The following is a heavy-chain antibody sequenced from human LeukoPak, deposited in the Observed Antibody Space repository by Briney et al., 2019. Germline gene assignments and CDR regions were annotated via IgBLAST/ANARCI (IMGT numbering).Heavy chain of an antibody. CDR2: IYYSGST. V-gene: IGHV4-59*01. Sequence: PSETLSLTCTVSGGSISSYYWSWIRQPPGKGLEWIGYIYYSGSTNYNPSLKSRVTISVDTSKNQFSLKLSSVTAADTAVYYCARSASYYYYYMDVWGKGTTVTVSS. CDR1: GGSISSYY. CDR3: ARSASYYYYYMDV. J-gene: IGHJ6*03.